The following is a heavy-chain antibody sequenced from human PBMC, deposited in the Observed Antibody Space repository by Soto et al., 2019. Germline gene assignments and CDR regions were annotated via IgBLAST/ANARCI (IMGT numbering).Heavy chain of an antibody. V-gene: IGHV3-21*01. D-gene: IGHD5-18*01. J-gene: IGHJ6*03. CDR1: GFTFSSYS. CDR3: ARGRIGGYSYGSTPLYYYMDV. CDR2: ISSSSSYI. Sequence: GGSLRLSCAASGFTFSSYSMNWVRQAPGKGLEWVSSISSSSSYIYYADSVKGRFTISRDNAKNSLYLQMNSLRAEDTAVYYCARGRIGGYSYGSTPLYYYMDVWGKGTTVTVSS.